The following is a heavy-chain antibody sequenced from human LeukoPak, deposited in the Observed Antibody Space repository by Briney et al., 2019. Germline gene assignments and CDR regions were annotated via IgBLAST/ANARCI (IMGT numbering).Heavy chain of an antibody. J-gene: IGHJ3*02. Sequence: GGSLRLSCAGSGFTFSNYNMNWVRQAPGKGLEWVSYISSSGSTIYYADSVKGRFTISRDNAKNSLYLQMNSLRAEDTAVYYCAKVQRYFDWLYDAFDIWGQGTMVTVSS. V-gene: IGHV3-48*04. CDR2: ISSSGSTI. CDR3: AKVQRYFDWLYDAFDI. CDR1: GFTFSNYN. D-gene: IGHD3-9*01.